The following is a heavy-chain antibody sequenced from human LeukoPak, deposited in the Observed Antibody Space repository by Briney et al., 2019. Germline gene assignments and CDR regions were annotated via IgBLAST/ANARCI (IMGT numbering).Heavy chain of an antibody. J-gene: IGHJ3*02. Sequence: GGSLRVSCAASGFTFVDYGMSWVRQARGKGLEWVSGINWNGGSTGYADSVKGRFTISRDNAKNSLYLQMNSLRAEDTALYHCARFYGSGSSGAFDIWGQGTMVTVSS. CDR2: INWNGGST. V-gene: IGHV3-20*01. CDR1: GFTFVDYG. CDR3: ARFYGSGSSGAFDI. D-gene: IGHD3-10*01.